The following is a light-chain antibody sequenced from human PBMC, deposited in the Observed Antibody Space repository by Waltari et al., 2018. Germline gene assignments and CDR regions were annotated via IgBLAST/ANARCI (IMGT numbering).Light chain of an antibody. CDR2: DLT. V-gene: IGLV2-14*03. CDR3: RAYTSRGTLK. CDR1: SDDIGAYSY. Sequence: QSALTQPASVSGSPGQSITISCTGTSDDIGAYSYVTWYHQRPGKVPKLIIYDLTERPSGVSNRFSGSKSGSTASLTFSGLQAEDEGLFYCRAYTSRGTLKFGGGTRVTVL. J-gene: IGLJ2*01.